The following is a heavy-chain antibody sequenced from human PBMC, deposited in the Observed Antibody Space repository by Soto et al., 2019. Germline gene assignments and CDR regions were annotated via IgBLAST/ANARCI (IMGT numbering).Heavy chain of an antibody. CDR2: TYYRSKWYN. CDR1: GDSVSSNSAA. Sequence: QSQTLSLTCAISGDSVSSNSAAWNWIRQSPSRGLEWLGRTYYRSKWYNDYAVSVKSRITIKPDTSKNQFSLQLNSVTPEDTAVYYCARDPSSGWYQRHELYYFDYWGQGTLVTVSS. V-gene: IGHV6-1*01. CDR3: ARDPSSGWYQRHELYYFDY. J-gene: IGHJ4*02. D-gene: IGHD6-19*01.